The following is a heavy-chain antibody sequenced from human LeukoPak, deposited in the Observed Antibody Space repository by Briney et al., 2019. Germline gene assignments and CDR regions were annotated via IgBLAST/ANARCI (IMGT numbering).Heavy chain of an antibody. D-gene: IGHD6-13*01. J-gene: IGHJ4*02. CDR1: GYTFTNYW. Sequence: GASVKVSCKASGYTFTNYWIQWVRQAPGRGLEWVALINPNDGSTTYAHKFQGRVTMTRDTSTSTVYMDLSSLTSEDTAVYYCARAPRNSSTMLDYWGQGTLVTVSS. CDR3: ARAPRNSSTMLDY. CDR2: INPNDGST. V-gene: IGHV1-46*01.